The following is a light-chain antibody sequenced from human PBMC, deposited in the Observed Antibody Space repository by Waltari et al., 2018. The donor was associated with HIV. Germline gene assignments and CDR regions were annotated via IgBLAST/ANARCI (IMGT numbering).Light chain of an antibody. CDR2: AAS. J-gene: IGKJ1*01. CDR1: QDISNY. V-gene: IGKV1-27*01. Sequence: DIQMTQSPSSLSGSVGDKITITCRTSQDISNYVAWYQQKPGKHPQLLIYAASTLQSGVPARFSGGGSGTEFNVTIRSLQPEDVGTYYCQRYNSAPRTFGQGSTV. CDR3: QRYNSAPRT.